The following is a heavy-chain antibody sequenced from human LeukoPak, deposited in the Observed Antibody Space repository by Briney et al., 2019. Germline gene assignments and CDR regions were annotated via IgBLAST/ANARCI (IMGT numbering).Heavy chain of an antibody. D-gene: IGHD5-12*01. J-gene: IGHJ4*02. CDR1: GFNLSHYY. V-gene: IGHV3-11*01. CDR2: ISSSGDTI. CDR3: ARPAYEIDY. Sequence: PGGSLRLSCAASGFNLSHYYMTWIRQAPGKGLEWLSCISSSGDTIYYADSVKGRFTVSRDNAENSLYLQMNSLRAEDTAMYYCARPAYEIDYWGQGTLVTVSS.